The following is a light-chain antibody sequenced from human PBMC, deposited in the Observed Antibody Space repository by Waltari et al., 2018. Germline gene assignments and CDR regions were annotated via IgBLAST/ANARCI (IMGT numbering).Light chain of an antibody. CDR1: QSIGTY. J-gene: IGKJ1*01. CDR3: QQSYTTPRT. V-gene: IGKV1-39*01. CDR2: AAS. Sequence: DIQMTQSPSSLSVSVGDRVTITCRASQSIGTYLTWYQHKPGRAPELLIYAASTLQGGVPSRFSGSGSETHFTLAISSLQREDFATYYCQQSYTTPRTFGQGTKVEIK.